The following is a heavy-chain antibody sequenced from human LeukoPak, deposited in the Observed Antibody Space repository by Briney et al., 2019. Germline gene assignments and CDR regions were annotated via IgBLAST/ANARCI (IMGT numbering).Heavy chain of an antibody. CDR2: ISSSSSYI. CDR1: GFTFSSYS. J-gene: IGHJ4*02. D-gene: IGHD6-13*01. V-gene: IGHV3-21*01. Sequence: GGPLRLSCAASGFTFSSYSMNWVRQAPGKGLEWVSSISSSSSYIYYADSVKGRFTISRDNAKNSLYLQMNSLRAEDTAVYYCARIAAAGTSPGDYWGQGTLVTVSS. CDR3: ARIAAAGTSPGDY.